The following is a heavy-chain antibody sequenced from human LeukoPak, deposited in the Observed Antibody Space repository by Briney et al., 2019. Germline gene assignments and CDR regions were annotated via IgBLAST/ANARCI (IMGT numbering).Heavy chain of an antibody. CDR1: GGSISSYY. V-gene: IGHV4-59*12. J-gene: IGHJ5*02. Sequence: SETLSLTCTVSGGSISSYYWSWIRQPPGKGLEWIGYIYYSGSTNYNPSLKSRVTISVDTSKNQFSLKLSSVTAADTAVYYCAREEGYCSGGSCYNWFDPWGQGTLVTVSS. CDR3: AREEGYCSGGSCYNWFDP. CDR2: IYYSGST. D-gene: IGHD2-15*01.